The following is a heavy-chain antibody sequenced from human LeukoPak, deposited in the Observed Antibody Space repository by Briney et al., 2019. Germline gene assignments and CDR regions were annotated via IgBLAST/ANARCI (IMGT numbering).Heavy chain of an antibody. Sequence: ASVKVSCKASGYTFTSYDINWVRQATGQGLEWMGWMNPNSGNTGYAQKFQGRVTMTRNTSISTAYMELSSLRSEDTAVYYCARDGEVGLYSWNYVIAPITNWFDPWGQGTLVTVSS. CDR2: MNPNSGNT. V-gene: IGHV1-8*01. D-gene: IGHD1-7*01. J-gene: IGHJ5*02. CDR3: ARDGEVGLYSWNYVIAPITNWFDP. CDR1: GYTFTSYD.